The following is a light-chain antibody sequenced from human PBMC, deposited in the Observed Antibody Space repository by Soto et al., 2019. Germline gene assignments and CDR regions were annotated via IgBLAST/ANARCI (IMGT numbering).Light chain of an antibody. V-gene: IGKV3-20*01. Sequence: DIVLTHSPGTLSLSPLERATLSFRASQSVSISYLAWYQQKPGQAPRLLIYGASSRATGIPDRFSGSGSGTDFTLTISRLEPEDFVVYYCQQYGRSPTFGQGTKVDI. CDR3: QQYGRSPT. CDR1: QSVSISY. CDR2: GAS. J-gene: IGKJ1*01.